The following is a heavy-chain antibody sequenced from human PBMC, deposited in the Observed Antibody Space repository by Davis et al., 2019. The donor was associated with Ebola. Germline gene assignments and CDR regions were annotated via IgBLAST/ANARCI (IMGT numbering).Heavy chain of an antibody. J-gene: IGHJ6*04. CDR3: ARERKVVVAATPHYYYYGMDV. D-gene: IGHD2-15*01. CDR2: IYYSGST. V-gene: IGHV4-4*08. CDR1: GGSISSYY. Sequence: SQTLSLTCAVYGGSISSYYWSWIRQPPGKGLEWIGYIYYSGSTYYNPSLKSRVTISVDTSKNQFSLKLSPVTAADTAVYYCARERKVVVAATPHYYYYGMDVWGKGTTVTVSS.